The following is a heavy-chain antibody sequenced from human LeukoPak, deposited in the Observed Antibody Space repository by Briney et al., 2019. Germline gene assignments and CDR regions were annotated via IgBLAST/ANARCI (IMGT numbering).Heavy chain of an antibody. D-gene: IGHD3-22*01. CDR3: ARHVESSGFLGAYYFDY. CDR2: IYYSGST. CDR1: GASISSYY. Sequence: PSETLSLTCTVSGASISSYYWSWIRKPPGKGLEWIGYIYYSGSTNYNPSLKSRVTISVDTSKNQFSLKLSSVIAADTAVYYCARHVESSGFLGAYYFDYWGQGVLVTVSS. J-gene: IGHJ4*02. V-gene: IGHV4-59*08.